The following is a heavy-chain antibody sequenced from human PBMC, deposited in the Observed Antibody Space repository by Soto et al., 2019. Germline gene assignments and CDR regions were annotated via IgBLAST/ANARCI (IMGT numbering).Heavy chain of an antibody. CDR2: ISGSGGST. D-gene: IGHD3-3*01. V-gene: IGHV3-23*01. CDR3: AKVPERIRFLEWFFPFDP. J-gene: IGHJ5*02. CDR1: GFTFSSYA. Sequence: PGGSLRLSCAASGFTFSSYAMSWVRQAPGKGPEWVSAISGSGGSTYYADSVKGRFTISRDNSKNTLYLQMNSLRAEDTAVYYCAKVPERIRFLEWFFPFDPWGQGTLVTVSS.